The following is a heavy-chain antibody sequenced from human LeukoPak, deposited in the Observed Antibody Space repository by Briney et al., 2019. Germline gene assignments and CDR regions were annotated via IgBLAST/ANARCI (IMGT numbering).Heavy chain of an antibody. J-gene: IGHJ6*03. CDR3: ARVMYYYYYYMGV. CDR1: GGSISSSSYY. Sequence: PSGTLSLTCTVSGGSISSSSYYWGWIRQPPGKGLEWIGSIYYSGSTYYNPSLKSLVTISVDTSKNQFSLKLSSVTAADTAVYYCARVMYYYYYYMGVWGKGTTVTVSS. D-gene: IGHD3-16*01. V-gene: IGHV4-39*07. CDR2: IYYSGST.